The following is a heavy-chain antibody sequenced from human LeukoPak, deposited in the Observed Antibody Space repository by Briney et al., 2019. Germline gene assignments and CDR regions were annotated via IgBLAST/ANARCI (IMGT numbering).Heavy chain of an antibody. Sequence: PGGSLRLSCAASGFTFSSYSMNWVRQAPGKGLEWVSSISGSSSYINYADSVKGRFTISRDNAKNSLYLQMNSLRAEDTAVYYCAREYYYGSGSYYYWGQGTLVTVSS. CDR1: GFTFSSYS. V-gene: IGHV3-21*01. CDR2: ISGSSSYI. J-gene: IGHJ4*02. CDR3: AREYYYGSGSYYY. D-gene: IGHD3-10*01.